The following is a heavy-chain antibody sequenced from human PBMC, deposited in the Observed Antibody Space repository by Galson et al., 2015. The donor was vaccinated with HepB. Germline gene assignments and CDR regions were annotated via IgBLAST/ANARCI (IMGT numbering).Heavy chain of an antibody. CDR2: ISAYNGNT. CDR3: AREVIGDRRRGGRFDP. J-gene: IGHJ5*02. CDR1: GYTFTSYG. D-gene: IGHD2-21*01. V-gene: IGHV1-18*01. Sequence: SVKVSCKASGYTFTSYGISWVRQAPGQGLEWMGWISAYNGNTNYAQKLQGRVTMTTDTSTSTAYMELRSLRSDDTAVYYCAREVIGDRRRGGRFDPWGQGTLVTVSS.